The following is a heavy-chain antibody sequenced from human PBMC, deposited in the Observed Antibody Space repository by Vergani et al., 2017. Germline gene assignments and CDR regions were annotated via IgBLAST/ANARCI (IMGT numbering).Heavy chain of an antibody. CDR3: ARSGYCAHGVCYMTYYYYMDV. V-gene: IGHV3-33*08. Sequence: QVQLAESGGGRVQPGRSLRLSCAASGFSFSSHAIHWVRQAPGKGLEWVAFIWYDGSKEYYADSVKGRFTISRDNSKNTLYLQMNNLRAADTAVYYCARSGYCAHGVCYMTYYYYMDVWGKGTAVTVSS. J-gene: IGHJ6*03. CDR2: IWYDGSKE. D-gene: IGHD2-8*01. CDR1: GFSFSSHA.